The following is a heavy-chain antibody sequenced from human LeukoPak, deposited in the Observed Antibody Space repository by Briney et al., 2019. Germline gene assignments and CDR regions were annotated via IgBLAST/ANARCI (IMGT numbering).Heavy chain of an antibody. J-gene: IGHJ4*02. D-gene: IGHD5-12*01. V-gene: IGHV3-30*02. CDR1: GFTFSSYA. Sequence: GGSLRLSCAASGFTFSSYAMHWVRQAPGKGLEWVAFIRYDGSNKYYADSVKGRFTISRDNSKNTLYLQMNSLRAEDTAVYYCAKGGPGYSGYEPYYFDYWGQGTLVTVSS. CDR2: IRYDGSNK. CDR3: AKGGPGYSGYEPYYFDY.